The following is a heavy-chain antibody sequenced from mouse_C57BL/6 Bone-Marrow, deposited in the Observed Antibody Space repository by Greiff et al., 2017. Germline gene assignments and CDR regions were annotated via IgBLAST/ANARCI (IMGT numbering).Heavy chain of an antibody. CDR3: ARLEEYYFDY. CDR2: INPNNGGT. CDR1: GYTFTDYY. J-gene: IGHJ2*01. V-gene: IGHV1-26*01. Sequence: VQLQQPGPELVKPGASVKISCKASGYTFTDYYMNWVKQSHGKSLEWIGDINPNNGGTSYNQKFKGKATLTVDKSSSTAYMELRSLTSEDSAVYYCARLEEYYFDYWGQGTTRTVSS.